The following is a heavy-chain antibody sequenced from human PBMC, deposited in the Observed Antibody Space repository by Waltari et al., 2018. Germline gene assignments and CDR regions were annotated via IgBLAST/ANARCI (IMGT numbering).Heavy chain of an antibody. CDR2: IIRSSSYI. V-gene: IGHV3-21*01. Sequence: EVQLVESGGGLVKPGGSLRXSCAASGFTFXSYSMNGVRQAPGKGLGWVSSIIRSSSYIYXADSVKGRXTSSXDNXKNSRXLXMNSLRAXXXAVYXCARDPRYCXXTSCHDYXGQGTLVTVXS. CDR1: GFTFXSYS. D-gene: IGHD2-2*01. J-gene: IGHJ4*02. CDR3: ARDPRYCXXTSCHDY.